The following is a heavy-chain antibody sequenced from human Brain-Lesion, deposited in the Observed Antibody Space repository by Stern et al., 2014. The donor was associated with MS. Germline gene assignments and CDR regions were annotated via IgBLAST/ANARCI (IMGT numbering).Heavy chain of an antibody. CDR3: ARRGDSSSSVFDY. Sequence: EVQLVESGAEVKKPGESLKISCKGSGYRFTSNWIGWVRQMPGKGLEWMGIIWPGDSDTRYSPSFQGQVTISADKSISTAYLQWSSLQASDTAMYYCARRGDSSSSVFDYWGQGTLVIVSS. D-gene: IGHD6-6*01. CDR2: IWPGDSDT. V-gene: IGHV5-51*01. CDR1: GYRFTSNW. J-gene: IGHJ4*02.